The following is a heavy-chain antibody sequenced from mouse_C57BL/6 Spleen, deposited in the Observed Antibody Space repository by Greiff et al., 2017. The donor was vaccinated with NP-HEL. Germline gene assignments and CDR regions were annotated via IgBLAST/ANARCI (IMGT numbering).Heavy chain of an antibody. J-gene: IGHJ4*01. V-gene: IGHV2-2*01. D-gene: IGHD1-1*01. CDR1: GFSLTSYG. CDR2: IWSGGST. Sequence: QVQLQQSGPGLVQPSQSLSITCTVSGFSLTSYGVHWVRQSPGKGLEWLGVIWSGGSTDYNAAFISRLSISKDNSKSQVFFKMNSLQADDTAIYYCARGRLGSSYGGAMDYWGQGTSVTVSS. CDR3: ARGRLGSSYGGAMDY.